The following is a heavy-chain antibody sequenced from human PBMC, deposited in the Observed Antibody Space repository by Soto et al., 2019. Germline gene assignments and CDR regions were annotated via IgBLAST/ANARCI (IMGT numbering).Heavy chain of an antibody. CDR2: ISSSTSTI. CDR3: ARESGGDCRSCFDY. CDR1: GFTFSSYS. J-gene: IGHJ4*02. D-gene: IGHD2-21*02. Sequence: GGSLRLSCAASGFTFSSYSMNWVRQAPGKGLEWVSYISSSTSTIYYADSVKGRFTISRDNAKNSLYLQMNSPRDEDTAVYYCARESGGDCRSCFDYWGQGTLVTVSS. V-gene: IGHV3-48*02.